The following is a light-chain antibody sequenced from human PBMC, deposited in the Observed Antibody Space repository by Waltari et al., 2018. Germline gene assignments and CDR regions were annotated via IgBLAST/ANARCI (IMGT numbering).Light chain of an antibody. CDR1: RSNIGSNY. CDR2: RNN. V-gene: IGLV1-47*01. J-gene: IGLJ3*02. CDR3: AAWDDSLSGFWV. Sequence: QSVLTQPPSASGPPGQRVTISCSGSRSNIGSNYVYWYQQLPGTAPHLLIYRNNQRPSGVPDRFSGSKSVTSASLAISGLRSEDEADYYCAAWDDSLSGFWVFGGGTKLTVL.